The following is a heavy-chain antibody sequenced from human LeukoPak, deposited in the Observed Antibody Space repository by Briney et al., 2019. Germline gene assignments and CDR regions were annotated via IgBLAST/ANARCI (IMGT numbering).Heavy chain of an antibody. CDR3: ARGATYQLLYDFDY. Sequence: ASVKVSCKASGYTFTGYYTHWVRQAPGQGLEWMGWINPNSGGTNYAQKFQGRVTMTRATSISTTYMELSSLRSDDTAVYYCARGATYQLLYDFDYWGQGTLVSVSS. V-gene: IGHV1-2*02. CDR2: INPNSGGT. CDR1: GYTFTGYY. J-gene: IGHJ4*02. D-gene: IGHD2-2*02.